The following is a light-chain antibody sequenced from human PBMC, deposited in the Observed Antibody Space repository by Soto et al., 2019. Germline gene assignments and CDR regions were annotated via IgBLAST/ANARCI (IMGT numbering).Light chain of an antibody. V-gene: IGKV3-20*01. CDR2: GAS. Sequence: EIVVTQSPGTLSLSPGERSTLSCRASQSVSSSYSAWYQQKPGHPPRLLIYGASSRATGIPDSFSGSGSGTDFTLTISRLEPDDFAAYYCQQYGSSPPYTFGQGTRLEIK. J-gene: IGKJ5*01. CDR1: QSVSSSY. CDR3: QQYGSSPPYT.